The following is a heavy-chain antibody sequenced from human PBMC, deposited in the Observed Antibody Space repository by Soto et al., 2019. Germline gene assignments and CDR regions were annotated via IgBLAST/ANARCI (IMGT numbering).Heavy chain of an antibody. CDR3: TRKRDGYNLLFDF. CDR2: IRSKGYGGTT. V-gene: IGHV3-49*04. D-gene: IGHD5-12*01. Sequence: PGGSLRLSCTGSGFTFGDYSMTWVRQAPGKGLEWVGFIRSKGYGGTTEYAASVKGRFTISRDDSKSIAYLQMNSLKTEDTAVYYCTRKRDGYNLLFDFWGQGTLVTVSS. CDR1: GFTFGDYS. J-gene: IGHJ4*02.